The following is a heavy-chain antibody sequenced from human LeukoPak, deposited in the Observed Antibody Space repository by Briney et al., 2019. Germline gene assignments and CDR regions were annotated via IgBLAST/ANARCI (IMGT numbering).Heavy chain of an antibody. D-gene: IGHD6-6*01. CDR3: ARDDRSTRSSFGLDAYDV. CDR2: IKEDGSQK. CDR1: GFTFSRYW. Sequence: PGGSLRLSCAASGFTFSRYWMTWVRQAPGKGLDWVANIKEDGSQKYYVDSVKGRFTTSRDNAKGSPYLQMNSLRAEDTAVYYCARDDRSTRSSFGLDAYDVWGQGTMATVSS. J-gene: IGHJ3*01. V-gene: IGHV3-7*01.